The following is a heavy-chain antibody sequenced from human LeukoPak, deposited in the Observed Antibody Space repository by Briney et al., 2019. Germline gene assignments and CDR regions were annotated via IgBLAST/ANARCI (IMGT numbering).Heavy chain of an antibody. J-gene: IGHJ4*02. CDR1: GGSVSNYY. CDR2: IYYTET. D-gene: IGHD3-22*01. Sequence: SETLSLTCTVSGGSVSNYYWSWIRQSPGKGLEWIGYIYYTETSYNPSLKSRVTISADTSKNQFSLKLYSVTAADTAVYYCAGQRWGGYYFDWGQGTLVTVSS. CDR3: AGQRWGGYYFD. V-gene: IGHV4-59*02.